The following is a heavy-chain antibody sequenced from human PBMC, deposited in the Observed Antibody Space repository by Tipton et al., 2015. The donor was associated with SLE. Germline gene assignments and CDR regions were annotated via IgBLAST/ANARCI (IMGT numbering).Heavy chain of an antibody. Sequence: TLSLTCTVSGGSISSSSYYWSWIRQPPGKGLEWIGSIYYSGSTYYSPSLKSRVTISVDTSKNQFSLKLSSVTAADTAVYYCARDGGSSWYPFDYWGQGTLVTVSS. CDR3: ARDGGSSWYPFDY. CDR1: GGSISSSSYY. D-gene: IGHD6-13*01. J-gene: IGHJ4*02. CDR2: IYYSGST. V-gene: IGHV4-39*07.